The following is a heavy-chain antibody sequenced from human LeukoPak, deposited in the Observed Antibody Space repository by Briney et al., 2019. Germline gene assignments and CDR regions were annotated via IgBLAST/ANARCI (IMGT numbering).Heavy chain of an antibody. V-gene: IGHV4-34*01. CDR3: ARGLYSSSWYPRVLTH. J-gene: IGHJ4*02. CDR1: GGSFSGYY. Sequence: PSETLSLTCAVYGGSFSGYYWSWIRQPPGKGLEWIGEINHSGSTNYNPSLKSRVTISVDTSKNQFSLKLSSVTAADTAVYYCARGLYSSSWYPRVLTHWGQGTLVTVSS. D-gene: IGHD6-13*01. CDR2: INHSGST.